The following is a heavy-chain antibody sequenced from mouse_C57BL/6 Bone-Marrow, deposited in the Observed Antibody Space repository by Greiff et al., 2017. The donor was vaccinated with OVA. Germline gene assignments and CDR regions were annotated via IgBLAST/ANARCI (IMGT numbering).Heavy chain of an antibody. J-gene: IGHJ3*01. V-gene: IGHV1-69*01. D-gene: IGHD1-1*01. Sequence: QVQLQQPGAELVMPGASVKLSCKASGYTFTSYWMHWVKQRPGQGLEWIGEIDPSDSYTNYNQKFKGKSTLTVDKSSSTAYMQLSSLTSEDSAVYYCARWGYGSGPGFAYWGQGTLVTVSA. CDR1: GYTFTSYW. CDR3: ARWGYGSGPGFAY. CDR2: IDPSDSYT.